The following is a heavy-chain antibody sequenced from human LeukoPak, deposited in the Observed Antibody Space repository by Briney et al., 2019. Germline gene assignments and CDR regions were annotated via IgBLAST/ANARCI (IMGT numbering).Heavy chain of an antibody. CDR3: ASLTTGYYTRSDAFDI. Sequence: GGSLRLSCAASGFTVSSNYMSWVRQAPGKGLEWVSVIYSGGSTYYADSVKGRFTISRDNSKNTLYLQMNSLRAEDTAVHYCASLTTGYYTRSDAFDIWGQGTMVTVSS. J-gene: IGHJ3*02. D-gene: IGHD3/OR15-3a*01. V-gene: IGHV3-53*01. CDR1: GFTVSSNY. CDR2: IYSGGST.